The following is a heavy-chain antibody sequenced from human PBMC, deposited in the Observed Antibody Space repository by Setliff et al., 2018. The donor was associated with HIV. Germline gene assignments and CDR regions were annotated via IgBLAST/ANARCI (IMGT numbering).Heavy chain of an antibody. Sequence: GESLKISCKGSGYSFTNYWIGWVRQMPGKGLEWVGIIYPGDSDTRYSPSFQGQVTISADKSISTAYLQWSSLKASDTAMYYCARLWKGLRYFDWLSHFDYWGQGTLVTVSS. CDR3: ARLWKGLRYFDWLSHFDY. CDR2: IYPGDSDT. D-gene: IGHD3-9*01. CDR1: GYSFTNYW. J-gene: IGHJ4*02. V-gene: IGHV5-51*01.